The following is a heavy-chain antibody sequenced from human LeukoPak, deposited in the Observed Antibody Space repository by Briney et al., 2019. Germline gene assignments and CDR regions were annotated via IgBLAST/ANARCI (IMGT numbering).Heavy chain of an antibody. CDR2: ISSSSSTI. V-gene: IGHV3-48*01. CDR1: GFTFSGSA. CDR3: ARSVDIDY. J-gene: IGHJ4*02. D-gene: IGHD5-12*01. Sequence: GGSLRLSCAASGFTFSGSAMHWVRQAPGKGLEWVSYISSSSSTIYYADSVKGRFTISRDSAKNSLYLQMNSLRAEDTAVYYCARSVDIDYWGQGTLVTVSS.